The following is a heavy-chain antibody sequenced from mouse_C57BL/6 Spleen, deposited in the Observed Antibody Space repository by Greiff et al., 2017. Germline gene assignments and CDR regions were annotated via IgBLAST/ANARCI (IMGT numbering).Heavy chain of an antibody. D-gene: IGHD1-1*01. J-gene: IGHJ4*01. V-gene: IGHV1-64*01. CDR1: GYTFTSYW. CDR2: IHPNSGST. CDR3: APTVVAPYYSMDY. Sequence: QVQLQQPGAELVKPGASVKLSCTASGYTFTSYWMHWVKQRPGQGLEWIGMIHPNSGSTNYNEKFKSKATLTVDKPSSTAYMQLSSLTSEDSAVYYCAPTVVAPYYSMDYWGQGTSVTVSS.